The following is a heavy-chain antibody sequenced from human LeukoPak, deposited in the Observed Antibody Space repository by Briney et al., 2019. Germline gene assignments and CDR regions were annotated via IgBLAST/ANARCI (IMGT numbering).Heavy chain of an antibody. V-gene: IGHV4-59*01. Sequence: SETLSLTCTVSGGSISSYYWSWIRQPPGKGLEWIGYIYYSGSTNYNPSLKSRVTISVDTSKNQFFLKLSSVTAADTAVYYCAREINYVSGSGPFYYYYYMDVWGKGTTVTVSS. CDR3: AREINYVSGSGPFYYYYYMDV. CDR1: GGSISSYY. CDR2: IYYSGST. D-gene: IGHD3-10*01. J-gene: IGHJ6*03.